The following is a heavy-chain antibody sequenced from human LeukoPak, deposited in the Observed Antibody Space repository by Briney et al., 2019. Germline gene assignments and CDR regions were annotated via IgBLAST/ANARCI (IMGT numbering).Heavy chain of an antibody. V-gene: IGHV1-24*01. J-gene: IGHJ4*02. CDR1: GYTLTELS. CDR2: FDPVDGET. Sequence: ASVKVSCKVSGYTLTELSMHWVRQAPGKGLEWMGGFDPVDGETIYAQKVQGRVTMTEDTSTDTAYMELSSLRSEDTAVYYCATDRILNSGSYSGFDYWGQGTLVTVSS. CDR3: ATDRILNSGSYSGFDY. D-gene: IGHD1-26*01.